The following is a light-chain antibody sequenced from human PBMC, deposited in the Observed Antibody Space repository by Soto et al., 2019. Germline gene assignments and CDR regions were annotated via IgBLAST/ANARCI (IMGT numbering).Light chain of an antibody. CDR2: AAS. J-gene: IGKJ2*01. Sequence: DIQLTQSPSFLSASVGDRVTITCRASQGISSYLAWYQQKPGKAPKLLIYAASTLQSGVPSRFSGSGSGTEFTLTISSLQHEDFATYFCQQLNSYPQTFGQGTKLEIK. CDR1: QGISSY. CDR3: QQLNSYPQT. V-gene: IGKV1-9*01.